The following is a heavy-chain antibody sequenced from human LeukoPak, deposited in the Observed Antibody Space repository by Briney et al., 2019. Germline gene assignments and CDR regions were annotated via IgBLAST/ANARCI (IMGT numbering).Heavy chain of an antibody. V-gene: IGHV3-74*01. CDR3: ARLFRAVDY. CDR1: GFTFSSYW. CDR2: INSDGSST. Sequence: GGSLRLSCAASGFTFSSYWMHWVRQAPGKGLVWVARINSDGSSTSYADSVKCRFTTSRDNAKNTPYLQMNSLTAEDTAVYYCARLFRAVDYWGQGTLVTVSS. D-gene: IGHD2-21*01. J-gene: IGHJ4*02.